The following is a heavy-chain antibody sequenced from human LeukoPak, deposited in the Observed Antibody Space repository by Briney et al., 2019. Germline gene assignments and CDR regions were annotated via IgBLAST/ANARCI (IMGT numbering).Heavy chain of an antibody. J-gene: IGHJ4*02. Sequence: KSSETLSLTCAVSGGSISSGGYSWSWIRQPPGKGLEWIGYTYHSGSTYYNPSLKSRVTISVDRSKNQFSLKLSSVTAADTAVYYCTRSADTTPAWPYYFDYWGQGTLVTVSS. CDR2: TYHSGST. D-gene: IGHD1-1*01. CDR1: GGSISSGGYS. CDR3: TRSADTTPAWPYYFDY. V-gene: IGHV4-30-2*01.